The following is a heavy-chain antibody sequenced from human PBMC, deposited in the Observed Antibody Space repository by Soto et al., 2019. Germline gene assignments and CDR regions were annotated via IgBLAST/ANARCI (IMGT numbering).Heavy chain of an antibody. CDR2: TYYRSKWYN. V-gene: IGHV6-1*01. CDR1: GDSVSSNSVA. CDR3: AREGVGWNPKANWFDP. D-gene: IGHD1-1*01. J-gene: IGHJ5*02. Sequence: PSQTLSLTCAISGDSVSSNSVAWNWIRQSPSRGLEWLGRTYYRSKWYNDYAVSVKSRITINPDTSKNQFSLQLNSVTPEDTAVYYCAREGVGWNPKANWFDPWGQGTLVTVSS.